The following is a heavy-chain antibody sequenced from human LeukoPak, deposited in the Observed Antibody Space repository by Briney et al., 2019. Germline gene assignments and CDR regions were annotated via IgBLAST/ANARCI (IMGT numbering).Heavy chain of an antibody. CDR1: GGSISSGDYY. V-gene: IGHV4-30-4*01. D-gene: IGHD6-13*01. CDR3: ARGDQPYSSSWYYFDY. CDR2: IYYSGST. J-gene: IGHJ4*02. Sequence: RASETLSLTCTVSGGSISSGDYYWSWIRQPPGKGLEWIGYIYYSGSTYYNPSLKSRVTISVDTSKNQFSLKLSSVTAADTAVYYCARGDQPYSSSWYYFDYRGQGTLVTVSS.